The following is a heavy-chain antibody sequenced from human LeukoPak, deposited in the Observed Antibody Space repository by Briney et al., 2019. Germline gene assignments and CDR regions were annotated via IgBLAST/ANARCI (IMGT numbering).Heavy chain of an antibody. Sequence: GGSLRLSCAASGFTFSSNYMSWVRQAPGKGLEWVSVIYSGGSTYYADSVKGRFTISRDNSKNTLYLQMNSLRAEDTAVYYCARDSADIAAAGIGYWGQGTLVTVSS. J-gene: IGHJ4*02. CDR2: IYSGGST. V-gene: IGHV3-53*01. CDR1: GFTFSSNY. CDR3: ARDSADIAAAGIGY. D-gene: IGHD6-13*01.